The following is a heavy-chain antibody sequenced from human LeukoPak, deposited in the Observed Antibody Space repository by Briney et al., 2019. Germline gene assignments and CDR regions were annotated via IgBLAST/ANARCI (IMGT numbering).Heavy chain of an antibody. Sequence: ASVKVSCKASGYTFTNYGITWVRQAPGQGLEWMGWISGHQGNTKYAQNFQGRVTMTIDTSTSTAYMDLRSLRSDDTAIYFCARSDLATIPAGPFEYWGQETLVAVSS. V-gene: IGHV1-18*01. CDR3: ARSDLATIPAGPFEY. J-gene: IGHJ4*02. D-gene: IGHD5-12*01. CDR1: GYTFTNYG. CDR2: ISGHQGNT.